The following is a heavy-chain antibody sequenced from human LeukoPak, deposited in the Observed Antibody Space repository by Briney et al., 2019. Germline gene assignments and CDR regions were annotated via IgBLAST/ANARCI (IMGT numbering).Heavy chain of an antibody. V-gene: IGHV4-4*07. CDR3: ARGPQYCTSASCHQFDP. J-gene: IGHJ5*02. D-gene: IGHD2-2*01. CDR2: IYSSGST. Sequence: SETLSLTCTVSGSSISSYYWSWIRQPAGKGLEWIGRIYSSGSTNYNPSLKSRVTMSVDTSKNQFSLKLSSVTAADTAVYYCARGPQYCTSASCHQFDPWGQGTLVTVSS. CDR1: GSSISSYY.